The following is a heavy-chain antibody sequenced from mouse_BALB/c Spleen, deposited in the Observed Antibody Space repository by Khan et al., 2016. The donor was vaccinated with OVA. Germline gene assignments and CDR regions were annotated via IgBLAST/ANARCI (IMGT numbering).Heavy chain of an antibody. D-gene: IGHD2-10*01. J-gene: IGHJ4*01. Sequence: VQLQESGPGLVAPSQSLSITCTVSGFSLTGYGVNWVRQPPGKGLEWLGMIWGDGSTDYNYALKSRLSITKDNSKSQVFFKRSSLQAYDTARYYCARAYYANYREAMDYWGQGNSVTVSS. CDR2: IWGDGST. V-gene: IGHV2-6-7*01. CDR3: ARAYYANYREAMDY. CDR1: GFSLTGYG.